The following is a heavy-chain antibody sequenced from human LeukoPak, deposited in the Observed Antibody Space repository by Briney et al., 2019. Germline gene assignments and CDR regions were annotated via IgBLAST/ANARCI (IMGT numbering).Heavy chain of an antibody. CDR2: ISGSGGST. Sequence: GXXRLSCAASGFTFSSYWMSWVRQAPGKGLEWVSAISGSGGSTYYADSVTGRFTISRDNSKNTLYLQMNSLRAEDTAVYYCARDRNDFWSGYFDYWGQGTLVTVSS. D-gene: IGHD3-3*01. CDR1: GFTFSSYW. J-gene: IGHJ4*02. V-gene: IGHV3-23*01. CDR3: ARDRNDFWSGYFDY.